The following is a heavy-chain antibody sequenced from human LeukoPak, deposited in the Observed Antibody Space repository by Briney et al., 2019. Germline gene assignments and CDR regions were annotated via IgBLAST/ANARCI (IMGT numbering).Heavy chain of an antibody. J-gene: IGHJ4*02. Sequence: SETLSLTCTVSGGSLSSSSYDWGWLRQPPGTGLEWIGSIYYSGSTYYNPSLKSRVTISVDTSKNQFSLKLSSVTAADTAVYYCASLKRSWYLHSSSQTIDYWGQGTLVTVSS. D-gene: IGHD6-13*01. CDR1: GGSLSSSSYD. CDR2: IYYSGST. CDR3: ASLKRSWYLHSSSQTIDY. V-gene: IGHV4-39*01.